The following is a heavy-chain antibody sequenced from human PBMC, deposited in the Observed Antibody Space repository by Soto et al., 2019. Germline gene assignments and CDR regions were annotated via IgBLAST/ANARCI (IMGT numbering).Heavy chain of an antibody. CDR2: IIPIFGTA. D-gene: IGHD1-26*01. CDR3: ARETAGIVGATYYSYYCMDV. CDR1: GGTFSSYA. J-gene: IGHJ6*02. V-gene: IGHV1-69*01. Sequence: QVQLGQSGAEVKKPGSSVKVSCKASGGTFSSYAISWVRQAPGQGLEWMGGIIPIFGTANYAQKFQGRVTITADESTSTAYMERSSLRSDDTAVYYCARETAGIVGATYYSYYCMDVWGQGTTVTVSS.